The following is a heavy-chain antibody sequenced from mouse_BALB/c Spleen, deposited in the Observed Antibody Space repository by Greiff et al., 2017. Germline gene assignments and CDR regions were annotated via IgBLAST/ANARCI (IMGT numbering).Heavy chain of an antibody. V-gene: IGHV5-6-2*01. CDR2: INSNGGST. Sequence: EVKLVESGGGLVKLGGSLKLSCAASGFTFSSYYMSWVRQTPEKRLELVAAINSNGGSTYYPDTVKGRFTISRDNAKNTLYLQMSSLKSEDTALYYCARHTTMITNYFDYWGQGTTLTVSS. J-gene: IGHJ2*01. CDR3: ARHTTMITNYFDY. D-gene: IGHD2-4*01. CDR1: GFTFSSYY.